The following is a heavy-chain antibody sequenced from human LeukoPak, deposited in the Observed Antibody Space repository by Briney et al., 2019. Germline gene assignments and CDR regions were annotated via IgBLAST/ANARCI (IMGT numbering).Heavy chain of an antibody. D-gene: IGHD3-22*01. V-gene: IGHV3-23*01. CDR3: ARDSTYYYDSSGYSGY. CDR2: ISGSGGST. J-gene: IGHJ4*02. Sequence: GGSLRLSCAASGFTFSSYAMSWVRQAPGKGLEWVSAISGSGGSTYYADSVKGRFTISRDNSKNSLYLQMNSLRAEDTAVYYCARDSTYYYDSSGYSGYWGQGTLVTVSS. CDR1: GFTFSSYA.